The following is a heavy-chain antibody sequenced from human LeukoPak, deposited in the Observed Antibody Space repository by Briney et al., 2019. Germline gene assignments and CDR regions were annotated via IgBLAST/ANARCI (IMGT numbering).Heavy chain of an antibody. V-gene: IGHV3-23*01. CDR2: ISGSGGST. CDR1: GFTVSSNY. D-gene: IGHD3-3*01. J-gene: IGHJ4*02. CDR3: AKTKTYYDFWSIFDY. Sequence: GGSLRLSCAASGFTVSSNYMSWVRQAPGKGLEWVSVISGSGGSTYYADSVKGRFTISRDNSKNTLYLQMNSLRAEDTAVYYCAKTKTYYDFWSIFDYWGQGTLVTVSS.